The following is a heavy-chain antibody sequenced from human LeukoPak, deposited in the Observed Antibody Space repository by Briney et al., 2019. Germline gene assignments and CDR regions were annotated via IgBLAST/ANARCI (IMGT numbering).Heavy chain of an antibody. J-gene: IGHJ4*02. CDR2: INPSGGSA. CDR1: GYTFTSYY. V-gene: IGHV1-46*01. Sequence: ASVKVSCKASGYTFTSYYMHWVRQAPGQGLEWMGIINPSGGSASYAQKFQGRVIMIRDASTSTVYMELSSLRSEDTAVYYCAREASPQGFPYWGQGTLVTVSS. CDR3: AREASPQGFPY.